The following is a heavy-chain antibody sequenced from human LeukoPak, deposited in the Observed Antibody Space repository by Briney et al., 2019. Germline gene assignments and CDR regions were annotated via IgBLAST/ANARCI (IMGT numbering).Heavy chain of an antibody. D-gene: IGHD6-13*01. J-gene: IGHJ4*02. Sequence: GASVKVSCKASGYTFTRYYMHWVRQAPGQGLEWMGIINPSGGSTSYAQKFQGRVTMTRYKSTSTVYMELSSLSSEDTAVHYCAREAAGGTTSFDYWGQGTLVTVSS. V-gene: IGHV1-46*01. CDR2: INPSGGST. CDR3: AREAAGGTTSFDY. CDR1: GYTFTRYY.